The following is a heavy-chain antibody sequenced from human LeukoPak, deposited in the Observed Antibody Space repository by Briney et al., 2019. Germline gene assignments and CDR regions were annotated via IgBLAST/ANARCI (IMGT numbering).Heavy chain of an antibody. V-gene: IGHV1-18*01. CDR1: GYTFSSYG. CDR3: ARDDRSGSWSWFDP. CDR2: ISPYNGNT. Sequence: ASVKVSCKASGYTFSSYGISWVRQAPGQGFEWMGLISPYNGNTQYAQTLQDRVTMTTDTSTSTAYMELRSLKSDDTAFYYCARDDRSGSWSWFDPWGQGTLVTVSS. J-gene: IGHJ5*02. D-gene: IGHD3-22*01.